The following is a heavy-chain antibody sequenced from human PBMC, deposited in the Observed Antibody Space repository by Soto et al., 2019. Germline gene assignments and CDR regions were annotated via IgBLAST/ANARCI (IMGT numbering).Heavy chain of an antibody. V-gene: IGHV4-59*08. Sequence: SDTLSLTCTVSGGSISSYYWSWIRQPPGKGLEWIGYIYYSGSTNYNPSLKSRVTISVDTSKNQFSLKLSSVTAADTAVYYCARMYYYGSGSYPLDYWGQGTLVTVSS. CDR2: IYYSGST. CDR1: GGSISSYY. D-gene: IGHD3-10*01. J-gene: IGHJ4*02. CDR3: ARMYYYGSGSYPLDY.